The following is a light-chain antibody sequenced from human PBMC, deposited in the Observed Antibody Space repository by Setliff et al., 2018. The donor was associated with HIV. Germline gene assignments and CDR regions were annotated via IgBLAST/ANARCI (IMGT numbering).Light chain of an antibody. CDR3: AAWDDSLNGSYV. V-gene: IGLV1-44*01. J-gene: IGLJ1*01. CDR1: SSNIGSNT. Sequence: QSVLTQPPSASVTPGQRVTISCSGSSSNIGSNTVNWYQQPPGTAPKLLIYRNNQRPSGVPDRFSGSKSGTSASLAISGLQSEDEADYYCAAWDDSLNGSYVFGTGTKVTVL. CDR2: RNN.